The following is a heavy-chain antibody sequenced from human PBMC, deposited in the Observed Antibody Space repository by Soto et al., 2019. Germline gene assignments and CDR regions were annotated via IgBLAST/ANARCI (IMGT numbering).Heavy chain of an antibody. J-gene: IGHJ6*02. Sequence: SETLSLTCTVSGGSISSYYWSWIRQPPGKGLEWIGYIYYSGSTNYNPSLKSRVTISVDTSKNQFSLKLSSVTAADTAVYYCARDCSGGSCHGMDVWGQGTTVTVSS. D-gene: IGHD2-15*01. V-gene: IGHV4-59*01. CDR1: GGSISSYY. CDR2: IYYSGST. CDR3: ARDCSGGSCHGMDV.